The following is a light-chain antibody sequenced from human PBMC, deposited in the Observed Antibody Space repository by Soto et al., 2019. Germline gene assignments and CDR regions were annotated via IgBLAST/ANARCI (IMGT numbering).Light chain of an antibody. V-gene: IGLV4-69*01. Sequence: QSVLTQSPSASASLGASVKLTCTLSSGHSSYAIAWHQQQPEKGPRYLMKLYSDGGHSKGGGIPDRFSGSSSGAERYLTISSLQSEDEADYYCQTWGTGPWVFGGGTKLTVL. CDR1: SGHSSYA. J-gene: IGLJ3*02. CDR2: LYSDGGH. CDR3: QTWGTGPWV.